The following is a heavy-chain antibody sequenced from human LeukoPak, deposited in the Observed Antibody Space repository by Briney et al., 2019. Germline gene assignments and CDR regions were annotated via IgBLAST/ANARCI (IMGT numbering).Heavy chain of an antibody. CDR3: ARDRPLITMVRGVTFDY. Sequence: GASVKVSCKASGYTFTGYYMHWVRQAPGQGLELMGWINPNSGGTNYAQKFQGRVTMTRDTSISTAYMELSRLRSDDTAVYYCARDRPLITMVRGVTFDYWGQGTLVTVSS. CDR2: INPNSGGT. D-gene: IGHD3-10*01. V-gene: IGHV1-2*02. CDR1: GYTFTGYY. J-gene: IGHJ4*02.